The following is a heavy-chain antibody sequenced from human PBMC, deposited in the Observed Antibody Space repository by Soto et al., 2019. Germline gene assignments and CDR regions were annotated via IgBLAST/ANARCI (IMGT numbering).Heavy chain of an antibody. Sequence: SETLSLTCAVSGGSISSSNWWSWVRQPPGKGLEWIGEIYHSGSTNYNPSLKSRVTISVDKSKNQFSLKLSSVTAADTAVYYCARDNIYYYYGMDVWGQGTSVTVSS. V-gene: IGHV4-4*02. CDR2: IYHSGST. CDR1: GGSISSSNW. CDR3: ARDNIYYYYGMDV. J-gene: IGHJ6*02.